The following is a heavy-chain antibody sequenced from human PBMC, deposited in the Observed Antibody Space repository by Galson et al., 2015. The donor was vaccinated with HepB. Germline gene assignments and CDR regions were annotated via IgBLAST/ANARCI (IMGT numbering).Heavy chain of an antibody. V-gene: IGHV1-18*01. J-gene: IGHJ6*02. D-gene: IGHD2-15*01. CDR1: GFTFNNYG. CDR2: ISAYDGHT. Sequence: SVKVSCKASGFTFNNYGISWVRQAPGQGLEWMAWISAYDGHTKFAEKFQARVSMTTDTSTRTAYMELRSLRSDDTAVYYCARACSSPCEGGMDVWGQGTMVTVSS. CDR3: ARACSSPCEGGMDV.